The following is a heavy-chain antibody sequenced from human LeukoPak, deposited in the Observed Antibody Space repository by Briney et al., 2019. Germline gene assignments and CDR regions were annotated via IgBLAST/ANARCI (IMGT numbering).Heavy chain of an antibody. J-gene: IGHJ6*04. CDR3: ARPGCGGNCYYRMDV. Sequence: GGSLRLSCAASGFTFSSHAMTWVRQAPGKGLEWFSAVRDSGSTTFYADSVKGRFAISRDNSRNTLFLQMNSLRADDTAVYYCARPGCGGNCYYRMDVWGKGTTVTVSS. CDR1: GFTFSSHA. V-gene: IGHV3-23*01. CDR2: VRDSGSTT. D-gene: IGHD2-21*01.